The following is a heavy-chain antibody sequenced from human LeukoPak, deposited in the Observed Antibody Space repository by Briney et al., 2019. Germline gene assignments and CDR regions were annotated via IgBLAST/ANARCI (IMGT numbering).Heavy chain of an antibody. D-gene: IGHD6-25*01. CDR1: GGSISSSSYY. J-gene: IGHJ4*02. V-gene: IGHV4-61*05. Sequence: PSETLSLTCTVSGGSISSSSYYWGWIRQPPGKGLEWIGYIYYSGSTNYNPSLNSRVTISVDTSKNQSSLKLSSVTAADTSVYYCARGVGKWQRGNYFDYWGQGTLVTVSS. CDR2: IYYSGST. CDR3: ARGVGKWQRGNYFDY.